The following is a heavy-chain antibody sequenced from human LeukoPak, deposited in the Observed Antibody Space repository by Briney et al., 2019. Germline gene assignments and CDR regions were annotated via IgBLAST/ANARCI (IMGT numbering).Heavy chain of an antibody. V-gene: IGHV1-8*01. CDR2: MNPNSGNT. CDR1: GYTFTSYD. CDR3: ARDPVGATTSLGY. D-gene: IGHD1-26*01. J-gene: IGHJ4*02. Sequence: ASVKVSCKASGYTFTSYDINWVRQATGQGLEWMGWMNPNSGNTGYAQKFQGRVTMTRNTSISTAYMGLSSLRSEDTAVYYCARDPVGATTSLGYWGQGTLVTVSS.